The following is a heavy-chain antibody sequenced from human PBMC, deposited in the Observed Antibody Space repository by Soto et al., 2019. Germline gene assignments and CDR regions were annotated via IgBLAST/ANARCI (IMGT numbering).Heavy chain of an antibody. CDR3: ARQWGEGYKVPYLDQ. J-gene: IGHJ4*02. Sequence: GGSLRLSCAASGFTFSSYWMHWVRQAPGKGLGWVSRINGDGSTINYADSVKGRFTVSRDNSRKMLWLQMDSLGAEDTAVYFCARQWGEGYKVPYLDQWGQGTLVTVSS. CDR1: GFTFSSYW. D-gene: IGHD1-26*01. V-gene: IGHV3-74*01. CDR2: INGDGSTI.